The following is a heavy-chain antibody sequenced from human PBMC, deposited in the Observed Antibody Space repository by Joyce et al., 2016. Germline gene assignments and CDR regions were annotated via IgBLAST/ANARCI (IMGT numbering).Heavy chain of an antibody. J-gene: IGHJ4*02. CDR1: GDSFRGHY. Sequence: QVQIQQWGAGLVKPSETLSLTCAVYGDSFRGHYWSWIRQSPGKGLEWIGDINHGGSTTYNPSLKSRVTMSVDTSKNQISLRLTSVTVADTAIYYCASLFPFVYWGQGTLVTVSS. V-gene: IGHV4-34*01. CDR2: INHGGST. CDR3: ASLFPFVY.